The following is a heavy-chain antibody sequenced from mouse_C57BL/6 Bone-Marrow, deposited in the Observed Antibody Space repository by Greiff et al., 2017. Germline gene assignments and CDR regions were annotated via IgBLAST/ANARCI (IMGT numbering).Heavy chain of an antibody. D-gene: IGHD2-2*01. J-gene: IGHJ4*01. Sequence: QVQLQQSGPGLVAPSQSLSITCTVSGFSLTSYGVDWVRQSPGKGLEWLGVIWGVGSTNYNSALKSRLSISKDNSKSQVFLKRNSLQTDDTAMYYCASRGYGYDGAMDYWGQGTSVTVSS. V-gene: IGHV2-6*01. CDR2: IWGVGST. CDR3: ASRGYGYDGAMDY. CDR1: GFSLTSYG.